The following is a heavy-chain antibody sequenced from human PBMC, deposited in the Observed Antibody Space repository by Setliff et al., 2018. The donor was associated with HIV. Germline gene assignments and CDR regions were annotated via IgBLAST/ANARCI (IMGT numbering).Heavy chain of an antibody. CDR1: GYTFTSYY. J-gene: IGHJ4*02. CDR2: INPKSDGT. Sequence: ASVKVSCKASGYTFTSYYIHWVRQAPGQGLEWMGWINPKSDGTNYAQKFQGWITMTRDTFISTAYMELSRLRSDDTAVYYCARGMDYYDTSGYYQYYFDYWGQGTLVTVSS. CDR3: ARGMDYYDTSGYYQYYFDY. V-gene: IGHV1-2*04. D-gene: IGHD3-22*01.